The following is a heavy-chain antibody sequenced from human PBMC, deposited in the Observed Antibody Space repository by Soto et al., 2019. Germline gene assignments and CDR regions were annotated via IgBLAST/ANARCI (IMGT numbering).Heavy chain of an antibody. D-gene: IGHD5-12*01. V-gene: IGHV3-21*01. Sequence: EVQLVESGGGLVKPGGSLRLSCAASGFTFSSYSMNWVRQAPGKGLEWVSSISSSSSYIYYADSVKGRFTISRDNAKNSLYLQMTGLRAEDTAVYYCARDFTDGYDEYYFDYWGQGTLVTVSS. CDR1: GFTFSSYS. CDR2: ISSSSSYI. CDR3: ARDFTDGYDEYYFDY. J-gene: IGHJ4*02.